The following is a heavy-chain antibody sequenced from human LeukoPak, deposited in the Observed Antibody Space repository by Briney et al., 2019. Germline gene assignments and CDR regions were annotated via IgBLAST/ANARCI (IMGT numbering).Heavy chain of an antibody. Sequence: GGSLRLSCVISGFTFTSYDFNWVRQAPGKGLEWVSYISNGGGTIYYADSVKGRFTISRDNAKNSVFLQMNTLRAEDTAVYYCARDLVQLWSKDYWGQGTLVTVSS. V-gene: IGHV3-48*03. CDR1: GFTFTSYD. D-gene: IGHD5-18*01. CDR2: ISNGGGTI. CDR3: ARDLVQLWSKDY. J-gene: IGHJ4*02.